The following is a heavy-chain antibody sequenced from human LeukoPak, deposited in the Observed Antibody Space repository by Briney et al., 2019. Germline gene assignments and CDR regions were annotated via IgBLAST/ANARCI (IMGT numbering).Heavy chain of an antibody. CDR3: ARLGPPTYDSSRNWFDP. Sequence: GASLKTSCKGSGTSFTGSWIGGGHQMPGKALGWRGIIYPGDSDTRYSPSFQGQVTISDDKSISTAYLQWSSLKASDTAMYSCARLGPPTYDSSRNWFDPWGQGTLVTVSS. D-gene: IGHD3-22*01. CDR1: GTSFTGSW. J-gene: IGHJ5*02. V-gene: IGHV5-51*07. CDR2: IYPGDSDT.